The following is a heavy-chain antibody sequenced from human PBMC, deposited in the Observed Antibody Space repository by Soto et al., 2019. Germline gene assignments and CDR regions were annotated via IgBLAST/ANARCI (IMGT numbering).Heavy chain of an antibody. D-gene: IGHD3-10*01. J-gene: IGHJ6*03. CDR1: GFTVSSNC. CDR2: IYSGGST. V-gene: IGHV3-66*01. CDR3: ARDTMVRRFFHYYYYMDV. Sequence: GGSLRLSCAASGFTVSSNCMSWVRQAPGKGLEWVSVIYSGGSTYYADSVKGRFTISRDNSKNTLYLQMNSLRAEDTAVYYCARDTMVRRFFHYYYYMDVWGKGTTVTVSS.